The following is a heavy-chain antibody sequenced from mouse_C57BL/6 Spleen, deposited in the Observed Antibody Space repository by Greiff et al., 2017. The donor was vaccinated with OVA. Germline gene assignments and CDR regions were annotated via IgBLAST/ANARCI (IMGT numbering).Heavy chain of an antibody. CDR3: ARGIGTTVVARWYFDV. V-gene: IGHV1-63*01. CDR1: GYTFTNYW. J-gene: IGHJ1*03. CDR2: IYPGGGYT. D-gene: IGHD1-1*01. Sequence: QVQLKESGAELVRPGTSVKMSCKASGYTFTNYWIGWAKQRPGHGLEWIGDIYPGGGYTNYNEKFKGKATLTADKSSSTAYMQFSSLTSEDSAIYYCARGIGTTVVARWYFDVWGTGTTVTVSS.